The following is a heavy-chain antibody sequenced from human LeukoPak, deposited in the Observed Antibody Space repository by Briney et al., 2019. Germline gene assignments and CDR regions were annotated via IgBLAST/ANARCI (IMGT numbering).Heavy chain of an antibody. V-gene: IGHV3-30*02. Sequence: PGGSLRLSCAASGFTFSSYGMHWVRQAPGKGLEWVAFIRYDGSNKYYADSVKGRFTISRDNSKNTLYLQMNSLRAEDTAVYYCAKGPHDFWSGYYPDAFDIWGQGTMVTVSS. D-gene: IGHD3-3*01. CDR3: AKGPHDFWSGYYPDAFDI. CDR2: IRYDGSNK. CDR1: GFTFSSYG. J-gene: IGHJ3*02.